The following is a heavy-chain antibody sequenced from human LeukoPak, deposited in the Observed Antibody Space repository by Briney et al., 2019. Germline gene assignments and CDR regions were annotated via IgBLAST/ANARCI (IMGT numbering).Heavy chain of an antibody. CDR2: IKYDGSEK. D-gene: IGHD6-19*01. CDR1: GFTFTSYW. V-gene: IGHV3-7*05. CDR3: ASQFWWAAVAGTTLDY. Sequence: QPGGSLRLSCAASGFTFTSYWMSWVRQAPGKGLEWVANIKYDGSEKYYVESVKGRFTISRDNAKKSLYLQMNSLRAEDTAVYYCASQFWWAAVAGTTLDYWGQGTLVTVSS. J-gene: IGHJ4*02.